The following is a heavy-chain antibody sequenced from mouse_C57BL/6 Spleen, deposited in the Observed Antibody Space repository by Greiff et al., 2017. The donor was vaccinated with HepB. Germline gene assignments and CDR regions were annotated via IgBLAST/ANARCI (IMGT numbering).Heavy chain of an antibody. Sequence: VQLQQSGAELVRPGSSVKLSCKASGYTFTSYWMHWVKQRPIQGLEWIGNIDPSDSETHYNQKFKDKATLTVDKSASTAYMQLSSLTSEDSAVYYCARECDGYGSYFDVWGTGTTVTASS. D-gene: IGHD2-3*01. V-gene: IGHV1-52*01. CDR2: IDPSDSET. CDR3: ARECDGYGSYFDV. CDR1: GYTFTSYW. J-gene: IGHJ1*03.